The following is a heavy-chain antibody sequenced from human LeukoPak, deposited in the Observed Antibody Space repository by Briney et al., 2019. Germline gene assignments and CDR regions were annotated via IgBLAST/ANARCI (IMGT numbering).Heavy chain of an antibody. D-gene: IGHD5-12*01. CDR3: ACGNSGYVVG. V-gene: IGHV4-61*02. CDR1: GGSISSSNYY. Sequence: SQTLSLTCSVSGGSISSSNYYWSWIRQPAGTGLEWIGRIYTSESTNYNPSLKSRVTISVDTSRNQFSLKLSSVTAADTAVYYCACGNSGYVVGWGQGTLVTVSS. J-gene: IGHJ4*02. CDR2: IYTSEST.